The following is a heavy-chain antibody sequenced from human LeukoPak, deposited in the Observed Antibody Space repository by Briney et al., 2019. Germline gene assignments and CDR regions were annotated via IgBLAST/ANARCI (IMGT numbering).Heavy chain of an antibody. CDR1: GFNFSTHA. CDR2: ISSSSSYI. CDR3: ASRSDYDEGPDI. J-gene: IGHJ3*02. Sequence: GGSLRLSCAVAGFNFSTHAMHWVRQAPGKGLEWVSSISSSSSYIYYADSVKGRFTISRDNAKNSLYLQMNSLRAEDTAVYYCASRSDYDEGPDIWGQGTMVTVSS. V-gene: IGHV3-21*01. D-gene: IGHD3-22*01.